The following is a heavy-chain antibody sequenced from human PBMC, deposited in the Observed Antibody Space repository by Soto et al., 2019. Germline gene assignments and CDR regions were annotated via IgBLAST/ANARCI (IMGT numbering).Heavy chain of an antibody. V-gene: IGHV5-10-1*01. CDR1: GYNFTAFW. J-gene: IGHJ5*01. CDR3: ARVHKNWFDS. Sequence: PGESLKISCNASGYNFTAFWIHWVRQVPGKGLEWLGKIDPSDSYTNYSPSFEGHVTISTDNSITTAYLQWSSLRASDTALYFCARVHKNWFDSWAQGTMVTVSS. CDR2: IDPSDSYT.